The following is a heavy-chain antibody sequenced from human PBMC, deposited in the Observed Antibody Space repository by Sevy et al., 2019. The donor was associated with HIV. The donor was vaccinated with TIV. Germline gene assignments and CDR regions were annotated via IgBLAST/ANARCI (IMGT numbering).Heavy chain of an antibody. CDR1: GFTFSSYG. CDR3: AKDFGLGSTWIQLWALGY. CDR2: ISYDGSNK. Sequence: GGSLRLSCAASGFTFSSYGMHWVRQAPGKGLEWVAVISYDGSNKYYADSVKGRLTISSDNSKNTLYLQINSLRAEDTAVYYCAKDFGLGSTWIQLWALGYWGQGTLVTVSS. V-gene: IGHV3-30*18. J-gene: IGHJ4*02. D-gene: IGHD5-18*01.